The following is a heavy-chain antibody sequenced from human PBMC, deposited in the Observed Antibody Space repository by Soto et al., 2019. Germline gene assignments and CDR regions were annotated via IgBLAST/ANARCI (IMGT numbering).Heavy chain of an antibody. CDR2: ITSSGRTI. J-gene: IGHJ4*02. Sequence: PGGSLRLSCAASGFTFSDYYMSWFRQAPGKGLEWISYITSSGRTIYYADSVKGRFTISRHNAKNSLYLQMNSLRAEDTAVYFCAREVRRYFEYWGQGTLVTVSS. V-gene: IGHV3-11*01. CDR3: AREVRRYFEY. CDR1: GFTFSDYY.